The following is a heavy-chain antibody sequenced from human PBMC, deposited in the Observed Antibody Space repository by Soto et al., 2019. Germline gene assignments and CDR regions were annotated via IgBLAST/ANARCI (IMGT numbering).Heavy chain of an antibody. D-gene: IGHD3-9*01. CDR2: IYYNGNI. V-gene: IGHV4-59*01. CDR3: ACGRVYFGSKY. J-gene: IGHJ4*02. Sequence: QVQLQESGPGLVKPLETLSLTCTVSGGSITSYYWSWVRQPPGKGLEWIGYIYYNGNINYNPSLTSTLTISMDTSKKQFYLTLSSVPAADTAVYYCACGRVYFGSKYWGQATLVTVSS. CDR1: GGSITSYY.